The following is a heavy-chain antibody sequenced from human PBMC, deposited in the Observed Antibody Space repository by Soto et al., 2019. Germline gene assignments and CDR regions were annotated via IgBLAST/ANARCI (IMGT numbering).Heavy chain of an antibody. V-gene: IGHV1-18*01. CDR2: ISAYNGNT. D-gene: IGHD3-10*01. CDR1: GYTFTRYG. CDR3: ARVSTVWFGAYYYGMDV. J-gene: IGHJ6*02. Sequence: QVQLVQSGAEVKKPGASVKVSCKASGYTFTRYGINWVRQAPGQGLEWMGWISAYNGNTNYAPKLQGRVTMTTDTSTTTAYMELRSLRSDDTAVYYCARVSTVWFGAYYYGMDVWGQGTTVTVSS.